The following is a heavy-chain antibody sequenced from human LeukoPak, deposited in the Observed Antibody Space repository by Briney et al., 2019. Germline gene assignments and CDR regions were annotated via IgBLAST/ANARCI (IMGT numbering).Heavy chain of an antibody. CDR2: IYYSGST. CDR1: GGSISSYY. Sequence: SETLSLTCTVSGGSISSYYWSWIRQPPGKGLEWIGYIYYSGSTNYNPSLTSRVTISVDTSKNQFSLKLSSVTAADTAVYYCARLGSGWPYWYFDLWGRGTLVTVSS. CDR3: ARLGSGWPYWYFDL. J-gene: IGHJ2*01. V-gene: IGHV4-59*08. D-gene: IGHD6-19*01.